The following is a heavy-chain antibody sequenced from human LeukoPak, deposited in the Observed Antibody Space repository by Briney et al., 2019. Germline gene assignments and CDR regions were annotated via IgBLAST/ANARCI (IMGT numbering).Heavy chain of an antibody. CDR1: GFTFSSNY. Sequence: GGSLRLSCAASGFTFSSNYMSWVRQAPGKGLEWVSVIYSGGSTYYADSVKGRFTISRDNSKNTLYLQMNSLRAEDTAVYYCAREGQQLVQDYWGQGTLVTVSS. D-gene: IGHD6-13*01. CDR3: AREGQQLVQDY. V-gene: IGHV3-53*01. J-gene: IGHJ4*02. CDR2: IYSGGST.